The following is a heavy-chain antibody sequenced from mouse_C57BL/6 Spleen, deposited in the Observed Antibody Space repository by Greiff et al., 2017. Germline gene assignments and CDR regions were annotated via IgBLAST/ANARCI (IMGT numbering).Heavy chain of an antibody. CDR2: INPSNGGT. Sequence: QVQLQQPGTELVKPGASVKLSCKASGYTFTSYWMHWVKQRPGQGLEWIGNINPSNGGTNYNEKFKSKATLTVDKSSSTAYMQLSSRTSEDSAVYYCSRWVYYGSHAMDYWGQGTSVTVSS. V-gene: IGHV1-53*01. CDR1: GYTFTSYW. CDR3: SRWVYYGSHAMDY. J-gene: IGHJ4*01. D-gene: IGHD1-1*01.